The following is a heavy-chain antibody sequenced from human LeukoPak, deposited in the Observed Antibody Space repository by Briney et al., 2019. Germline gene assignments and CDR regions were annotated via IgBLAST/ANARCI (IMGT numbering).Heavy chain of an antibody. CDR1: GGTFSSYA. Sequence: SVKVSCKASGGTFSSYAISWVRQAPGQGLEWMGRIIPILGIANYAQKFQGRVTITADKSTSTAYMELSSLRSEDTAVYYCARAGSSSWYGSYYYYGMDVWGQGTTVTVSS. D-gene: IGHD6-13*01. V-gene: IGHV1-69*04. J-gene: IGHJ6*02. CDR3: ARAGSSSWYGSYYYYGMDV. CDR2: IIPILGIA.